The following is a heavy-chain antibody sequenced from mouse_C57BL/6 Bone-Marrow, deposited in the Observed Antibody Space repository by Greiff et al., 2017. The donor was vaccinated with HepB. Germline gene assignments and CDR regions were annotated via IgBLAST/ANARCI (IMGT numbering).Heavy chain of an antibody. J-gene: IGHJ3*01. V-gene: IGHV1-55*01. Sequence: VQLQQPGAELVKPGASVKMSCKASGYTFTSYWITWVKQRPGQGLEWIGDIYPGSGSTNYNEKFKSKATLPVDTSSSTAYMQLSSLTSEDSAVYYCARIYDGYSAWFAYWGQGTLVTVSA. CDR3: ARIYDGYSAWFAY. CDR1: GYTFTSYW. D-gene: IGHD2-3*01. CDR2: IYPGSGST.